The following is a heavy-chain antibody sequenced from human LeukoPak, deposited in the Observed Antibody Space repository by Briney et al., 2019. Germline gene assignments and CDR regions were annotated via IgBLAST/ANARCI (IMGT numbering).Heavy chain of an antibody. V-gene: IGHV3-23*01. J-gene: IGHJ4*02. CDR2: ISGSSGST. CDR3: AKNPSHYDFWSASDY. CDR1: GFTFSSYA. D-gene: IGHD3-3*01. Sequence: GGSLRLSCAASGFTFSSYAMSWVRQAPGKGLEWVSAISGSSGSTYYADSVKGRFTISRDNSKNTLYLQMNSLRAEDTAVYYCAKNPSHYDFWSASDYWGQGTLVTVSS.